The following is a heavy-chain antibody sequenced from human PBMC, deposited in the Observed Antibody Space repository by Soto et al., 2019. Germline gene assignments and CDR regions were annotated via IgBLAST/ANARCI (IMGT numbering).Heavy chain of an antibody. D-gene: IGHD3-10*01. CDR1: GFTFSSYW. CDR3: ARGGFSGSGSFIQGDY. J-gene: IGHJ4*02. V-gene: IGHV3-74*01. Sequence: EVQLVESGGGLVQPGGSLRLSCAASGFTFSSYWMHWVRQAPGKGLVWVSRIKSDGSNINYADSVKGRFTISRDNAKNTLYLQMNRLRAEDTASYYCARGGFSGSGSFIQGDYGGQGTLVTVSS. CDR2: IKSDGSNI.